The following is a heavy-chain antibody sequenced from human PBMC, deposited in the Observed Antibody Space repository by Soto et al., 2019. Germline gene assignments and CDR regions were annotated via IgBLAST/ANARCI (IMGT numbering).Heavy chain of an antibody. Sequence: QVQLQESGPGLVKPSETLSLTCSVSGVSTSNHYWTWIRKPPGQGPEWIGCIYYRGTTNYNASFNSRVTISLDTSKNQFSLKLISVTTADTAVYYCARGGGSPYHDHEFDYWGQGILVTVSS. CDR3: ARGGGSPYHDHEFDY. D-gene: IGHD2-2*01. CDR1: GVSTSNHY. CDR2: IYYRGTT. J-gene: IGHJ4*02. V-gene: IGHV4-59*11.